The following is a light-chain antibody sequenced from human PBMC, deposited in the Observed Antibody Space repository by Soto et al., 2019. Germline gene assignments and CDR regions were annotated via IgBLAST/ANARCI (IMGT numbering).Light chain of an antibody. J-gene: IGKJ4*01. CDR1: QSVSSN. CDR3: QQYNNWPRT. CDR2: GPS. V-gene: IGKV3-15*01. Sequence: EIVMTQSPATLSVSQGERATLSCRASQSVSSNLAWYQPKPGQAPRLLIYGPSTRATGIPARFSGSGSGTEFTLTISSLQSEDFAFYYCQQYNNWPRTFGGGTKVEIK.